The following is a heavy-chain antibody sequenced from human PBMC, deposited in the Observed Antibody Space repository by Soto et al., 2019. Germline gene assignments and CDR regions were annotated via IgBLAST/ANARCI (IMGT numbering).Heavy chain of an antibody. J-gene: IGHJ6*01. CDR1: GYTFANYA. V-gene: IGHV1-3*01. Sequence: QVRLVQSGTAVKKPGASVMVSCKATGYTFANYAIHWVRQAPGQDFEWMGWINAGNGNTRNSQKFQGRVTFTRDTSATTAHMEVGSLRFEDTAVYYCARDVSGWGLTNGHFGVDVWGQGTKVIVSS. CDR2: INAGNGNT. CDR3: ARDVSGWGLTNGHFGVDV. D-gene: IGHD3-16*01.